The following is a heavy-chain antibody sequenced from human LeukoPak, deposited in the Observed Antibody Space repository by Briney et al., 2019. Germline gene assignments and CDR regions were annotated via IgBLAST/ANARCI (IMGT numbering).Heavy chain of an antibody. CDR2: ISGSGGST. D-gene: IGHD3-10*01. CDR3: GKYYGSGSLKRANWFDP. V-gene: IGHV3-23*01. CDR1: GFTFSSYA. Sequence: PGGSLRLSCAASGFTFSSYAMSWVRQAPGKGLEWVSAISGSGGSTYYADSVKGRFTISRDNSKNTLYLQMNSLRAEDTAVYYCGKYYGSGSLKRANWFDPWGQGTLVTVSS. J-gene: IGHJ5*02.